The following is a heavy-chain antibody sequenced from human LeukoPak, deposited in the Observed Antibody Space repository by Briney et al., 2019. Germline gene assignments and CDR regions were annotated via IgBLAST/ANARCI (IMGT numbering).Heavy chain of an antibody. Sequence: GGSLRLSCAASGFNIGSYWMNWVRQGAGKGLVWVARISSDGKSISYADSVKGRFTISRDNSKNTLYLQMDSLRAEDTAVYYCASASSESYYWALDYWGQGTLVTVSS. CDR1: GFNIGSYW. CDR3: ASASSESYYWALDY. V-gene: IGHV3-74*01. D-gene: IGHD3-10*01. J-gene: IGHJ4*02. CDR2: ISSDGKSI.